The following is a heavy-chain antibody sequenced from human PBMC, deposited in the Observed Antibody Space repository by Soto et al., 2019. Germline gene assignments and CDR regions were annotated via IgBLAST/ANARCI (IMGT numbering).Heavy chain of an antibody. CDR1: GFSFSTYW. CDR2: IKQDGSYT. J-gene: IGHJ4*02. Sequence: GSLRLSCSGAGFSFSTYWMSWVRQAPGKGLEWVANIKQDGSYTDYVDSVKGRFTISRDNAKNSLYLQMTSLRADDTAVYYCAAWARSSWFDYWGQGTLVTVSS. D-gene: IGHD6-13*01. CDR3: AAWARSSWFDY. V-gene: IGHV3-7*05.